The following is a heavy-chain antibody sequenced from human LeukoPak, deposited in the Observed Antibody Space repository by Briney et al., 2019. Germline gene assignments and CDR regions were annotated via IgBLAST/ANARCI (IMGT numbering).Heavy chain of an antibody. CDR1: GFTVSSNY. V-gene: IGHV3-30-3*01. D-gene: IGHD6-19*01. Sequence: GGSLRLSCAASGFTVSSNYMSWVRQAPGKGLEWVAVISYDENNKYYADAVKGRFTISRDNSQNTLYLQMNTLRPEDTAVYYCARDWVAVAGRGGFDFWGQGTLVTVSS. J-gene: IGHJ4*02. CDR2: ISYDENNK. CDR3: ARDWVAVAGRGGFDF.